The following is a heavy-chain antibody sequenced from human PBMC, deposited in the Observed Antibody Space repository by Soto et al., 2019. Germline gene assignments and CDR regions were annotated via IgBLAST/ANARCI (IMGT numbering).Heavy chain of an antibody. CDR3: ARGRGRRRYYYFGMDV. CDR2: ISYDGSNK. Sequence: QVQLVESGGGVVQPGRSLRLSCAASGFTFSSYAMHWVRQAPGKGLEWVAVISYDGSNKYYADSVKGRFTISRDNSKNTLYLQMNSLRAEDTAVYYCARGRGRRRYYYFGMDVWGQGTTVTVSS. J-gene: IGHJ6*02. CDR1: GFTFSSYA. V-gene: IGHV3-30-3*01.